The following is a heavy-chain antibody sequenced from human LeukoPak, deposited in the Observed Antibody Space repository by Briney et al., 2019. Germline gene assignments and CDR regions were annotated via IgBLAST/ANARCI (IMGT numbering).Heavy chain of an antibody. D-gene: IGHD3-22*01. V-gene: IGHV4-39*02. J-gene: IGHJ3*02. CDR3: AREGVLLAYYYDSSGYYYPWIAFDI. Sequence: SETLSLTCTVSGDSISTSGYYWGWIRQPPGKGLEWIGTIYSSGNTYYNPSLKSRVTISVDTSKNQFSLRLNSVTAADTAVYYCAREGVLLAYYYDSSGYYYPWIAFDIWGQGTMVTVSS. CDR2: IYSSGNT. CDR1: GDSISTSGYY.